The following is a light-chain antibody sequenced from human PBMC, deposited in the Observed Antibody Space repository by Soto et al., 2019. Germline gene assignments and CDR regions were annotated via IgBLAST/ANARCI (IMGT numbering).Light chain of an antibody. Sequence: DIQMTQSPASLSASVGDRVTITCRASQSISSYLNWYQQKPGKAPKLLIYAASSLQCGVPSRFSGSGSGTDFTLTISSLQPEDVATYYCQQSNSAPFTFGHGTKLDIK. J-gene: IGKJ3*01. V-gene: IGKV1-39*01. CDR3: QQSNSAPFT. CDR1: QSISSY. CDR2: AAS.